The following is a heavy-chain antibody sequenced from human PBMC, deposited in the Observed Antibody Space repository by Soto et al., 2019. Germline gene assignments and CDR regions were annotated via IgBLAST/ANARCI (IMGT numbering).Heavy chain of an antibody. V-gene: IGHV3-53*01. CDR3: AKNRWHTPDY. D-gene: IGHD2-2*02. CDR2: IYSGGNT. CDR1: GFTVSSNY. J-gene: IGHJ4*02. Sequence: GGSLRLSCAASGFTVSSNYMSWVRQAPGKGLEWVSIIYSGGNTYYADSVKGRFTISRDNSKNTLYLQMNSLRAEDTAVYYCAKNRWHTPDYWAQGSLVTVSS.